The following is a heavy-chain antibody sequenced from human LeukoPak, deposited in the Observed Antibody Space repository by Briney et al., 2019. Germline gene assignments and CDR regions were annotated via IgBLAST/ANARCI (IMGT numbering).Heavy chain of an antibody. CDR2: IKQDGTEK. CDR3: ARDGFPSYSSPYFDY. J-gene: IGHJ4*02. CDR1: GFTFSSYS. V-gene: IGHV3-7*01. D-gene: IGHD6-13*01. Sequence: GGSLRLSCAASGFTFSSYSMNWVRQAPGKGLEWVANIKQDGTEKYYVDSVKGRFTISRDNAKNTLYLQMDSLRAEDTAVYYCARDGFPSYSSPYFDYWGQGTLVTVSS.